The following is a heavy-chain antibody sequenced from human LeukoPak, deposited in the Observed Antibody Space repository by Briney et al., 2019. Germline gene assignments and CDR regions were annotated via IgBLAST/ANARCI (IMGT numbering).Heavy chain of an antibody. CDR1: GFTFSSYA. CDR3: ARDQWLAYYYHGMDV. J-gene: IGHJ6*02. Sequence: GGSLRLSCAASGFTFSSYAMNWVRQAPGKGLEWVSYITNNGTTIYYAHSVKGRFTISRDNAENSLYLQMNSLRAEDTAIYYCARDQWLAYYYHGMDVWGQGTTVTVSS. CDR2: ITNNGTTI. D-gene: IGHD6-19*01. V-gene: IGHV3-48*03.